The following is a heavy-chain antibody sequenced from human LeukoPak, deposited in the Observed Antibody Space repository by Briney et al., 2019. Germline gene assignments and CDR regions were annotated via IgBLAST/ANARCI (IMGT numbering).Heavy chain of an antibody. J-gene: IGHJ4*02. CDR2: INPSGDST. Sequence: ASVKVSCMASGYTFTSYHMYWVRQAPGQGLEWMGIINPSGDSTTYAQKFQGRVTVTRDTSTSTVYMELSSLRSEDTAVYYCARFGYSYGADYWGQGTLVTVSS. CDR1: GYTFTSYH. V-gene: IGHV1-46*01. CDR3: ARFGYSYGADY. D-gene: IGHD5-18*01.